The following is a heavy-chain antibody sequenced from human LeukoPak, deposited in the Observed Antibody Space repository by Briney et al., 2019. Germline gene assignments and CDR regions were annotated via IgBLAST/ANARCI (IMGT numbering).Heavy chain of an antibody. V-gene: IGHV1-58*01. CDR2: IVVGSGNT. Sequence: SVKVSCKASGFTFTSSAVQWVRQARGQRLEWIGWIVVGSGNTNYAQKFQERVTITRDMSTSTAYMELSSLRSEDTAVYYCAAVPLNYYDSSGHARYFQHWGQGTLVTVSS. J-gene: IGHJ1*01. D-gene: IGHD3-22*01. CDR1: GFTFTSSA. CDR3: AAVPLNYYDSSGHARYFQH.